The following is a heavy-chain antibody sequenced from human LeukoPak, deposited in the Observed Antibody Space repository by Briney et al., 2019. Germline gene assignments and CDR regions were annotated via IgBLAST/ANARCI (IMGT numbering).Heavy chain of an antibody. V-gene: IGHV4-34*01. CDR1: GGSFSGYY. J-gene: IGHJ3*02. Sequence: PSETLSLTCAVYGGSFSGYYWSWIRQPPGKGLEWIGEINHSGSTNYNPSLESRVTISVDTSKNQLSLKLSSVTAADAAVYYCARGRRGTMIVVVTSIAFDIWGQGTMVTVSS. D-gene: IGHD3-22*01. CDR2: INHSGST. CDR3: ARGRRGTMIVVVTSIAFDI.